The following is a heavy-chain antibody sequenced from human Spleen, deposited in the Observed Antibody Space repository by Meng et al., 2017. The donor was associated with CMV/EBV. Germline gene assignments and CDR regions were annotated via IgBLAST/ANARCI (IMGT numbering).Heavy chain of an antibody. CDR1: GFTFSNAW. V-gene: IGHV3-15*01. J-gene: IGHJ4*02. CDR2: IKSKTDGGTT. D-gene: IGHD3-3*01. CDR3: TTDPETTIFGVVTPDY. Sequence: GESLKISCAASGFTFSNAWMSWVRQAPGKGLEWVGRIKSKTDGGTTDYAAPVKGRFTISRDDSKNTLYLQMNSLKTEDTAVYYCTTDPETTIFGVVTPDYWGRGTLVTVSS.